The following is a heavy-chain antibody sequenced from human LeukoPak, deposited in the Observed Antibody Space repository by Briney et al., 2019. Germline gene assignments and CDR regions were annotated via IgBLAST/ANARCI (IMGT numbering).Heavy chain of an antibody. Sequence: SETLSLTCTVSGVSISSSNSYWGWIRQPPGKGLEWIGSIYYTGNTYYNPSLKSRVTISVDTSKNQFSLKLRSVTAADTAVYYCARSRGRLAQLDYWGQGTLVTVSS. D-gene: IGHD1-1*01. CDR2: IYYTGNT. CDR1: GVSISSSNSY. J-gene: IGHJ4*02. CDR3: ARSRGRLAQLDY. V-gene: IGHV4-39*07.